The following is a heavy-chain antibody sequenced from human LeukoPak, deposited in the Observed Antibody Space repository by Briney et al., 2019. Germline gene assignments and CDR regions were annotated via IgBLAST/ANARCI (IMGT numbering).Heavy chain of an antibody. CDR3: ARVPALYCSSTNCYMVDY. CDR1: GYTFTSYY. Sequence: GASVKVFCKASGYTFTSYYMHWVRQAPGQGLEWMGIINPSGGSTGYAQKFQGRVTMTRDTSTSTVYMELSSLRSEDTAVYYCARVPALYCSSTNCYMVDYWGQGTLVTVSS. V-gene: IGHV1-46*01. CDR2: INPSGGST. D-gene: IGHD2-2*02. J-gene: IGHJ4*02.